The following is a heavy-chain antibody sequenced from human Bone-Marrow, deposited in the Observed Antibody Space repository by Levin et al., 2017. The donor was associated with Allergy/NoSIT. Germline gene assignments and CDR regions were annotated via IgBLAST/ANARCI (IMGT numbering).Heavy chain of an antibody. V-gene: IGHV3-23*01. J-gene: IGHJ4*02. CDR2: ISSSGGTT. Sequence: GESLKISCAASSFTFDTYALGWVRQAPGKELEYVAAISSSGGTTYYADAVKGRFTISRDNSKNTLYLQMNSLRAEDTGLYYCARGQVIIWGSSPYYFDYWGQGTQVTVSS. D-gene: IGHD3-16*01. CDR3: ARGQVIIWGSSPYYFDY. CDR1: SFTFDTYA.